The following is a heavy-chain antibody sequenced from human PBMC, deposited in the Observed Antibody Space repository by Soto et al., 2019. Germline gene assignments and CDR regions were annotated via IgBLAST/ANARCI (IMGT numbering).Heavy chain of an antibody. V-gene: IGHV5-10-1*01. CDR2: IDPSDSYT. CDR1: GYSFTSYW. Sequence: PGESLKISCKGSGYSFTSYWIGWVRQMPGKGLEWMGRIDPSDSYTNYSPSFQGHVTISADKSISTAYLQWSSLKASDTAMYYCARVEYYYYGMDVWGQGTTVTVSS. J-gene: IGHJ6*02. CDR3: ARVEYYYYGMDV.